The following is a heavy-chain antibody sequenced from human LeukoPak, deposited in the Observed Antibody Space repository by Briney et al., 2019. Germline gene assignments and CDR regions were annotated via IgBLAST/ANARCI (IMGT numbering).Heavy chain of an antibody. CDR3: AREQEPYAFDY. D-gene: IGHD1-14*01. V-gene: IGHV4-39*07. CDR2: IYYSGST. Sequence: SETLSLTCTVSGGSISSSSYYWGWIRQPPGKGLEWIGSIYYSGSTYYNPSLKSRVTISVDTSKNQFSLKLSSVTAADTAVYYCAREQEPYAFDYWGQGTLVTVSS. CDR1: GGSISSSSYY. J-gene: IGHJ4*02.